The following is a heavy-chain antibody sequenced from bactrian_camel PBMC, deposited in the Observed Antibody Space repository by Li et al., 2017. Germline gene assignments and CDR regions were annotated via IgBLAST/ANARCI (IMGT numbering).Heavy chain of an antibody. V-gene: IGHV3S40*01. Sequence: VQLVESGGGSVETGGSLKLSCTVSGDAGGQYCIGWFHQAPGKEREGVAAYYARVNRAYYSDSVKGRFTISRDTGKNAVYLQMNSLKPEDTAMYYCAAECGSWTAEYTYWGQGTQVTVS. CDR1: GDAGGQYC. CDR2: YYARVNRA. CDR3: AAECGSWTAEYTY. J-gene: IGHJ4*01. D-gene: IGHD6*01.